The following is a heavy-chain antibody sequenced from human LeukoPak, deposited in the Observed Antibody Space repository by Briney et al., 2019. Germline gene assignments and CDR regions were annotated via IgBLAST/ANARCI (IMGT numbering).Heavy chain of an antibody. CDR1: GGPFSGYY. J-gene: IGHJ4*02. D-gene: IGHD2-2*01. CDR2: INHSGST. V-gene: IGHV4-34*01. Sequence: SETLSLTCAVYGGPFSGYYRSWIRQPPGKGLEWIGEINHSGSTNYNPSLKSRVTISVDTSKNQFSLNLSSVTAADTAVYYCAPYCSSTSCYGEGDYWGQGTLVTVSS. CDR3: APYCSSTSCYGEGDY.